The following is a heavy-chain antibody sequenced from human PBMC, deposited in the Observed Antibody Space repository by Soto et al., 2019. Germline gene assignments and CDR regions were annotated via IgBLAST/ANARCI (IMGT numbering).Heavy chain of an antibody. D-gene: IGHD2-8*01. CDR1: GGSISSGGYS. CDR3: ARGLKSSYYYYGMAI. Sequence: SETLSLTCAVSGGSISSGGYSWSWIRQPPGKGLEWIGYIYHSGSTYYNPSLKSRVTISVDKSKNQFSLKLSSVTAADTAVYYCARGLKSSYYYYGMAICTQGTTVTVSS. V-gene: IGHV4-30-2*01. CDR2: IYHSGST. J-gene: IGHJ6*02.